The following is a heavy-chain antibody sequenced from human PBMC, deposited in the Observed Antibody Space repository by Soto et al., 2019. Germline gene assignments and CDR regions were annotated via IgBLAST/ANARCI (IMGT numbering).Heavy chain of an antibody. D-gene: IGHD6-6*01. CDR3: AREDSSSSVWFDP. J-gene: IGHJ5*02. Sequence: SVKVSCKASGGTFSSYAISWVRQAPGQGLEWMGGIIPIFGTANYAQKFQGRVTITADESTSTAYMELSSLRSEDTAVYYCAREDSSSSVWFDPWGQGTLVTAPQ. CDR1: GGTFSSYA. V-gene: IGHV1-69*13. CDR2: IIPIFGTA.